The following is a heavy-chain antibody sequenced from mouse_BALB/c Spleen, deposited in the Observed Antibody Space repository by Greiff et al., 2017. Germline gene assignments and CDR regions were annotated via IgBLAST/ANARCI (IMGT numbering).Heavy chain of an antibody. D-gene: IGHD2-1*01. V-gene: IGHV1-54*01. CDR1: GYAFTNYL. CDR3: ARGDFYGNSGY. J-gene: IGHJ3*01. CDR2: INPGSGGT. Sequence: VQLQESGAELVRPGTSVKVSCKASGYAFTNYLIEWVKQRPGQGLEWIGVINPGSGGTNYNEKFKGKATLTADKSSSTAYMQLSSLTSDDSAVYFCARGDFYGNSGYWGQGTLVTVSA.